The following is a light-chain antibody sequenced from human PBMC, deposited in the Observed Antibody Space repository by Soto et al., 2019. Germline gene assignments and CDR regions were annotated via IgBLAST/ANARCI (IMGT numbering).Light chain of an antibody. V-gene: IGKV1-5*01. Sequence: DIPMTQSPSTLSASVGDSVNISCRVSQTSSRRLAWYQHKPGKAPKLLIYDASTLESGVPSRFSGRGSGTDVTLTIDGLQPDDFATYYCPQYHSWAFGQGTKVEIK. CDR1: QTSSRR. CDR3: PQYHSWA. CDR2: DAS. J-gene: IGKJ1*01.